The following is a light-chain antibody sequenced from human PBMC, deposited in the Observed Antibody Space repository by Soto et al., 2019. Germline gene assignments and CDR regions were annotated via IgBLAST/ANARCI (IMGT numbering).Light chain of an antibody. CDR3: QRRSNWPLYT. J-gene: IGKJ2*01. CDR1: QSVSSY. Sequence: EIVLTQSPATLSLSPGERATLSCRASQSVSSYLAWYQQKPGQAPRLLIYDASNRATGIPARFSCSGSGTDFTLTISSLEPEDFAVYYCQRRSNWPLYTFGQGTKLEIK. CDR2: DAS. V-gene: IGKV3-11*01.